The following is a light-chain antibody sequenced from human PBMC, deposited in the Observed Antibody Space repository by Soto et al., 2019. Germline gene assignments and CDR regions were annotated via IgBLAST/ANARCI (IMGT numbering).Light chain of an antibody. Sequence: EIVLTQSPGTLSLSPGERATLSCRASQSVDSNYFAWYQHKPGQAPRLLIYGASSRSTGIPDRFSGGGSGTDFTLTISRLEPEDFEVYYCQQYGSSPQTFGQGTKLEI. CDR2: GAS. V-gene: IGKV3-20*01. J-gene: IGKJ2*01. CDR3: QQYGSSPQT. CDR1: QSVDSNY.